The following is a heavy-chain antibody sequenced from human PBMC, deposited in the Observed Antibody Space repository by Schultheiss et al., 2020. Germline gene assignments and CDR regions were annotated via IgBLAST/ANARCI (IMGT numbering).Heavy chain of an antibody. D-gene: IGHD3-3*01. CDR2: ISWNSGSI. CDR3: AKGAVYDFWSGYFYYYYYGMDV. V-gene: IGHV3-9*01. Sequence: GGSLRLSCAASGFTFDDYAMHWVRQAPGKGLEWVSGISWNSGSIGYADSVKGRFTISRDNAKNSLYLQMNSLRAEDTALYYCAKGAVYDFWSGYFYYYYYGMDVWGQGTTVTV. J-gene: IGHJ6*02. CDR1: GFTFDDYA.